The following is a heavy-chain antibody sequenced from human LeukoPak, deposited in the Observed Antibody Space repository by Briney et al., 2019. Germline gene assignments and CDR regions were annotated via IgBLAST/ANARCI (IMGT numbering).Heavy chain of an antibody. J-gene: IGHJ4*02. CDR1: GGTFSSYA. V-gene: IGHV1-69*05. CDR3: ARGSEWQLPVCDW. Sequence: ASVKVSCKASGGTFSSYAISWVRQAPGQGLEWMGGIIPIFGTANYAQKFQGRVTITTDESTSTAYMELSSLRSEDTAVYYCARGSEWQLPVCDWWGQGTLVTVSS. D-gene: IGHD1-26*01. CDR2: IIPIFGTA.